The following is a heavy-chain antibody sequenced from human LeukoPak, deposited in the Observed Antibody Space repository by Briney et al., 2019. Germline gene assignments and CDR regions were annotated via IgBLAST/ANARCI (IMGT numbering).Heavy chain of an antibody. V-gene: IGHV3-NL1*01. J-gene: IGHJ4*02. D-gene: IGHD1-26*01. CDR1: GFTFSSYG. Sequence: GGSLRLSCAASGFTFSSYGMHWVRQAPGKGLEGVSVIYSGGSTYYADSVKGRFTISRDNSKNTLYLQMNSLRAEDTAVYYCARDRHVVGATMDYWGQGTLVTVSS. CDR2: IYSGGST. CDR3: ARDRHVVGATMDY.